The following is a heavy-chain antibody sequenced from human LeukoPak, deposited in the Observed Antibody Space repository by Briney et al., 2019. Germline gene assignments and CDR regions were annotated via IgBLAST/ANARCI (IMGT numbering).Heavy chain of an antibody. CDR2: ICFGGKT. J-gene: IGHJ5*02. Sequence: SETLSLTCTVSGASVSSSNYYWGWFRQPPRKGLEWIGSICFGGKTYYNPSLKSRVTISVDTSKNHFSLRLSSVTAADTAVYYCAPGSTFGNRGSWFDPWGQGTLVTVSS. CDR3: APGSTFGNRGSWFDP. D-gene: IGHD3-16*01. V-gene: IGHV4-39*01. CDR1: GASVSSSNYY.